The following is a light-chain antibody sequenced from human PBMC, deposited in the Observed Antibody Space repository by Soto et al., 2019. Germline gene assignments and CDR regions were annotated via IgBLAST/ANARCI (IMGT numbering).Light chain of an antibody. CDR2: DAS. V-gene: IGKV3-11*01. J-gene: IGKJ5*01. CDR1: QSVSSY. CDR3: QHRSNWPT. Sequence: EIGLTQSPATLSLSKGERATLSCRASQSVSSYLAWYQQKPGQAPRLLIYDASNRATGIPARFSGSGSGTDFTLTISSLEPEDFAIYYCQHRSNWPTFGQGTRLE.